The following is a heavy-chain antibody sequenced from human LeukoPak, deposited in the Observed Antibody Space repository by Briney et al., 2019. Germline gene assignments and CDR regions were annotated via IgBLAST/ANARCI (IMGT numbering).Heavy chain of an antibody. J-gene: IGHJ4*02. D-gene: IGHD3-22*01. CDR2: IIPIFGTA. V-gene: IGHV1-69*06. Sequence: ASVKVSCKASGGTFSSYAISWVRQAPGQGLEWMGGIIPIFGTANYAQKFQGRVTITADKSTSTAYMELSSLRSEDTAVYYCAISYDSSGYYYVSDYWGQGTLVTVSS. CDR1: GGTFSSYA. CDR3: AISYDSSGYYYVSDY.